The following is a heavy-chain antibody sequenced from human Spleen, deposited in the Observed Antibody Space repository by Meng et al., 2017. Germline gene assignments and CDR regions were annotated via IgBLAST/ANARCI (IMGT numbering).Heavy chain of an antibody. J-gene: IGHJ4*02. D-gene: IGHD5-24*01. Sequence: HVQLVESGGGLVKPVGSLRLSCAASGFIFSDYYMNWIRQAPGKGLEWVSYISSSGTIIYYADSVKGRFTISRDNAKKSMYLQMNSLRAEDTAVYYCARAMGRDGYNSQSDYWGQGTLVTVSS. CDR1: GFIFSDYY. CDR2: ISSSGTII. V-gene: IGHV3-11*01. CDR3: ARAMGRDGYNSQSDY.